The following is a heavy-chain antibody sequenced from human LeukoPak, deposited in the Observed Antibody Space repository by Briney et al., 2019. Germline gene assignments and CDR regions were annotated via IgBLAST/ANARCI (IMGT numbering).Heavy chain of an antibody. D-gene: IGHD2-15*01. V-gene: IGHV3-30*02. Sequence: GGSLRLSCAASGFTFSSYGMHWVRQAPGKGLEWVAFIRFDATNTYYGDSVKGRFAISRDNSKNTLYLQMHSLRTEDTAVYYCARAGVVAATPVGYWGQGTLVTVSS. CDR3: ARAGVVAATPVGY. CDR1: GFTFSSYG. CDR2: IRFDATNT. J-gene: IGHJ4*02.